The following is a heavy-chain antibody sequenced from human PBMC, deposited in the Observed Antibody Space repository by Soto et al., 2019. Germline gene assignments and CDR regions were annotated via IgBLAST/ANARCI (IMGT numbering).Heavy chain of an antibody. CDR1: GYTFTSYY. Sequence: QVQLVQSGAEVKKPGASVKVSCKASGYTFTSYYMHWVRQAPGQGLEWMGIINPSGGSTSYAQKFQGRVTMTRDTSPSTVYMELSSLRSEDTAVYYCASGEVAGTGWFDPWGQGTLVTVSS. V-gene: IGHV1-46*01. CDR2: INPSGGST. CDR3: ASGEVAGTGWFDP. J-gene: IGHJ5*02. D-gene: IGHD6-19*01.